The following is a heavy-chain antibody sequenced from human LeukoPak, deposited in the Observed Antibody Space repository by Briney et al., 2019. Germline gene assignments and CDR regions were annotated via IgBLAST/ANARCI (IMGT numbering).Heavy chain of an antibody. CDR1: GGTFSSYI. J-gene: IGHJ3*02. CDR3: ARDRATTVTKSFAFDI. Sequence: SVKVSCKASGGTFSSYIITWVRQAPGQGLEWMGGIISIFGTANYAQKFQGRVTITTDESTGTAYMELISLRSEDTAIYYCARDRATTVTKSFAFDIWGQGTMVTVSS. CDR2: IISIFGTA. D-gene: IGHD4-17*01. V-gene: IGHV1-69*05.